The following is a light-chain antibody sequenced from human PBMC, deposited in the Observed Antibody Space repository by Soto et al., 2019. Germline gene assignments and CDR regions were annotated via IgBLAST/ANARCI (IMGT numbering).Light chain of an antibody. CDR1: QSIRNW. Sequence: DIQMTQSPSTLSASVGDRVTITCRASQSIRNWLAWYQQKPGKAPKLLIYKASSLETGVPLRFSGRGSGTEFTVTIISLQPHDFATYFCQQDNSYPWTFGQRTK. V-gene: IGKV1-5*03. CDR3: QQDNSYPWT. CDR2: KAS. J-gene: IGKJ1*01.